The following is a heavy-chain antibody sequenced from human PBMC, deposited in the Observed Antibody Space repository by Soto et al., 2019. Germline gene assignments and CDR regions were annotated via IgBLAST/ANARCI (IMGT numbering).Heavy chain of an antibody. CDR3: AEELTYCSSTSCYGDYYYYMDV. D-gene: IGHD2-2*01. CDR1: GGTFSSYA. Sequence: SVKVSCKASGGTFSSYAISWVRQAPGQGLEWMGGIIPIFGTANYAQKFQGRVTITADESTSTAYMELSSLRSEDTAVYYCAEELTYCSSTSCYGDYYYYMDVWGKGTTVTVSS. CDR2: IIPIFGTA. V-gene: IGHV1-69*13. J-gene: IGHJ6*03.